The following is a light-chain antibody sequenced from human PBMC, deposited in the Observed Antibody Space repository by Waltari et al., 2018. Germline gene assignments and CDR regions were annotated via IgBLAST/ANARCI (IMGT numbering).Light chain of an antibody. CDR2: DVF. J-gene: IGLJ2*01. Sequence: QSALTQPASVSGSPGQSISISCTGISSDVGGFNFVSWYQQHPGKAPKLMIYDVFNRPSGVSTRFSGSKSDNAASLAISGLQAEDEAVYYCRSYTASPPHVVFGGGTKVTVL. V-gene: IGLV2-14*03. CDR3: RSYTASPPHVV. CDR1: SSDVGGFNF.